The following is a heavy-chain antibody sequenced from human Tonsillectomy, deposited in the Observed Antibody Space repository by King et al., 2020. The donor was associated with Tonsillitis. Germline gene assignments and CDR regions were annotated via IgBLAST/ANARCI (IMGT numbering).Heavy chain of an antibody. CDR1: GFTFSSYA. D-gene: IGHD2-15*01. J-gene: IGHJ4*02. V-gene: IGHV3-23*04. CDR3: AKGLKGGLTFFDY. CDR2: ISGSGGSA. Sequence: VQLVESGGGLVQPGGSLRLSCAASGFTFSSYAMSWVRQAPGKGLEWVSAISGSGGSAYYADSVKGRFTISRDNSKNPLYLQMNSLRAEDTAVYYCAKGLKGGLTFFDYWGQGTLVTVSS.